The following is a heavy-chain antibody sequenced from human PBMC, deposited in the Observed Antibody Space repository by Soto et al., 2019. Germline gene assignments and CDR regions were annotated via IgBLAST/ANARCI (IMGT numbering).Heavy chain of an antibody. CDR1: GGSISSGGYY. CDR3: ARAITGTTFIDY. CDR2: IYYSGST. J-gene: IGHJ4*02. V-gene: IGHV4-31*03. Sequence: QVQMQESGPGLVKPSQTQSLTCTVSGGSISSGGYYWSWIRQQPGKGLEWIGYIYYSGSTYYNPSHKSRVTISVDTSKNQFSLKLSSVTAADTAVYYCARAITGTTFIDYWGQGTLVTVSS. D-gene: IGHD1-7*01.